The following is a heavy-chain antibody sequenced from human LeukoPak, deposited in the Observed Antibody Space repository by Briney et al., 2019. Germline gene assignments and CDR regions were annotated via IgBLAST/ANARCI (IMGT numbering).Heavy chain of an antibody. V-gene: IGHV4-39*07. CDR2: IYNSGST. CDR1: GGSISSSSYY. D-gene: IGHD3-9*01. J-gene: IGHJ3*02. CDR3: AREIPGRDFDWNTDAFDI. Sequence: PSETLSLTCTVSGGSISSSSYYWGWIRQPPGRGLEWIGRIYNSGSTYYNPSLKSRVTVSVDTSKNQFSLKLSSVTAADTAVYYCAREIPGRDFDWNTDAFDIWGQGTMVTVSS.